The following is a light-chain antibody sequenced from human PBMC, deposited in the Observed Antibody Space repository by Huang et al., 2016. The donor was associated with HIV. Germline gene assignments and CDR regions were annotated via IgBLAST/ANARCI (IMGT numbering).Light chain of an antibody. V-gene: IGKV4-1*01. CDR1: QRLLFCLNTKKY. CDR2: WAG. CDR3: QQYYKLPQT. J-gene: IGKJ1*01. Sequence: EIVMTQSPDPSSVSPGERASIKCKSSQRLLFCLNTKKYLAWYQRKPGRPPKLLTYWAGTRVSGVPNRCSGSGSGTQFTLTNNNMQPEDAAVYYCQQYYKLPQTFGQGTTVAI.